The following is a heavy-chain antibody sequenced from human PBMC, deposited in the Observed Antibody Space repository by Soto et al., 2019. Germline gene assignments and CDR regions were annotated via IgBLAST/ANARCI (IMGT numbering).Heavy chain of an antibody. J-gene: IGHJ6*01. CDR2: INSDGSST. CDR1: VFTFMSCW. D-gene: IGHD3-3*01. CDR3: ASDPVNYDFWRGSHSNSGMEV. Sequence: VVSLRLSCSSSVFTFMSCWIHWFLEAAGNWLLWVSRINSDGSSTSYADSVKGRFTISRDNAKNTLYLQMNSLRAEDTAVYYCASDPVNYDFWRGSHSNSGMEVWGPGTTVTVSS. V-gene: IGHV3-74*01.